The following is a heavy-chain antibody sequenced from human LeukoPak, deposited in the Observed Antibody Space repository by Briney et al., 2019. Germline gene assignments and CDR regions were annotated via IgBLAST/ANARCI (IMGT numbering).Heavy chain of an antibody. V-gene: IGHV1-58*02. CDR2: IVVGSGNA. CDR1: RFTFTNSA. J-gene: IGHJ4*02. Sequence: SLTVSYKSSRFTFTNSAIQWVRQARGQRLEWLGWIVVGSGNANYAQKFQDRVIITRDMSTSTAYMEVSSLRSEDTAVYYCAADDLTRAYWGQGTLVTVSS. CDR3: AADDLTRAY.